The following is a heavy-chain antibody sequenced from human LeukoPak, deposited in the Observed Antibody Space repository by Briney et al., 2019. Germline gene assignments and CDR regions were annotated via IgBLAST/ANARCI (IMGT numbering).Heavy chain of an antibody. CDR3: AMKGGHFDY. CDR2: IYYNGST. Sequence: PSETLSLTCTVSGGSISYYYWSWIRQSPGKGLEWIGYIYYNGSTNYNPSLKSRVTISVDMSKNQFSLKVTSVTAADTAIYYCAMKGGHFDYWGQGTLVTVSS. D-gene: IGHD2-15*01. J-gene: IGHJ4*02. CDR1: GGSISYYY. V-gene: IGHV4-59*01.